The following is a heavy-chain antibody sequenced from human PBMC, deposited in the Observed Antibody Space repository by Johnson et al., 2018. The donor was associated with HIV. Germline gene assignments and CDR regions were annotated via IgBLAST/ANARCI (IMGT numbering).Heavy chain of an antibody. D-gene: IGHD4-17*01. V-gene: IGHV3-30*04. CDR1: GFTFSSYS. Sequence: QVQLVESGGGVVQPARSLRLSCAASGFTFSSYSMHWVRQAPGKGLEWVAGISNDGRNKYYADSVKGRFTISRDNSKNALFLQMNSLRAEDTSLYYCARALRDAFDSWGQGTMVTVSS. J-gene: IGHJ3*02. CDR2: ISNDGRNK. CDR3: ARALRDAFDS.